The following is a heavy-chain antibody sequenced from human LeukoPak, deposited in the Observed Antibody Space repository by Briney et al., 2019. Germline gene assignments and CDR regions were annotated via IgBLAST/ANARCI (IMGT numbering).Heavy chain of an antibody. CDR2: ISSSGSTI. D-gene: IGHD2-2*01. Sequence: GGSLRLSCAASGFSFSSYEMNCVRQAPGKGLEWVSYISSSGSTIYYADSVKGRFTISRDNAKNSLYLQMNSLRAEDTAVYYCARDEHVPGDYCGMDVWGQGTTVTVSS. CDR1: GFSFSSYE. CDR3: ARDEHVPGDYCGMDV. J-gene: IGHJ6*02. V-gene: IGHV3-48*03.